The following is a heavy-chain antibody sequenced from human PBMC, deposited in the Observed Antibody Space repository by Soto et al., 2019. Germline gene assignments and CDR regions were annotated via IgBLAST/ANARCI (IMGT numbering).Heavy chain of an antibody. Sequence: QVQLVESGGGVVQPGRSLRLSCAASGFTFSSYGMHWVRQAPGKGLEWVAVIWYDGSNKYYADSVKGRFTISRDNSKNTLYLQMNSLRAEDTAVYYCAREGDQTYYYDSSGYPYFDYCGQGTLVTVSS. D-gene: IGHD3-22*01. J-gene: IGHJ4*02. CDR1: GFTFSSYG. CDR2: IWYDGSNK. CDR3: AREGDQTYYYDSSGYPYFDY. V-gene: IGHV3-33*01.